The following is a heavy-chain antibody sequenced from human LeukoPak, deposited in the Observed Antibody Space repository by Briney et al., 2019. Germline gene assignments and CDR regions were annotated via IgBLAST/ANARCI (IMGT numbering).Heavy chain of an antibody. CDR1: GFTFSSYG. V-gene: IGHV3-33*01. J-gene: IGHJ4*02. D-gene: IGHD2-8*01. Sequence: KPGRSLRLSRAASGFTFSSYGMHWVRQAPGKGLEWVAVIWYDGSIKYYGDSVRGRFTISRDNPKNTLFLQMNSLRAEDTAVYYCARDRCTNGVCYYDYWGQGTLVTVSS. CDR2: IWYDGSIK. CDR3: ARDRCTNGVCYYDY.